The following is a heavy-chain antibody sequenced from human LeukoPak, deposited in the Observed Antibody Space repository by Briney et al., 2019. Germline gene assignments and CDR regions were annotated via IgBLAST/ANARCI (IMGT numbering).Heavy chain of an antibody. CDR1: GYSFTSYW. D-gene: IGHD2-2*01. J-gene: IGHJ3*02. V-gene: IGHV5-51*01. CDR3: ARHFGGSTSHAFDI. Sequence: PGESLKISCKGSGYSFTSYWIGWVRQMPGKGLEWMGLIYPGDSDARYSPSFQGQVTISAEKSITTAYLQWSSLKASDTAMYYCARHFGGSTSHAFDIWGQGTMVTVSS. CDR2: IYPGDSDA.